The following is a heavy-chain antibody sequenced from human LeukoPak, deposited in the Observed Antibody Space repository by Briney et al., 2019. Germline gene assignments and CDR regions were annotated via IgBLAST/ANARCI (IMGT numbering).Heavy chain of an antibody. J-gene: IGHJ4*02. Sequence: GGSLRLSCAASGFNLSTYGMNWVRQAPGKGLEWVSYISSSSSTIYYADSVKGRFTISRDNAKNSLYLQMNSLRAEDTAVYYCAREYGYSYGYGGAYYFDYWGQGTLVTVSS. CDR3: AREYGYSYGYGGAYYFDY. D-gene: IGHD5-18*01. CDR1: GFNLSTYG. V-gene: IGHV3-48*01. CDR2: ISSSSSTI.